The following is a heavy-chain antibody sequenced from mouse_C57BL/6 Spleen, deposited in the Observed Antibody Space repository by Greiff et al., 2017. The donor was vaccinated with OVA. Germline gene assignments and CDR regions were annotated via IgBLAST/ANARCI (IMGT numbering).Heavy chain of an antibody. D-gene: IGHD6-1*01. CDR1: GYSITSGYY. V-gene: IGHV3-6*01. Sequence: EVQLVESGPGLVKPSQSLSLTCSVTGYSITSGYYWNWIRQFPGNKLEWMGYISYDGSNNSNPSLKNRISITRDTSKNQFFLKLNSRTTEDTAAYYCARDAGSLWYFDVWGTGTTVTVSS. CDR2: ISYDGSN. CDR3: ARDAGSLWYFDV. J-gene: IGHJ1*03.